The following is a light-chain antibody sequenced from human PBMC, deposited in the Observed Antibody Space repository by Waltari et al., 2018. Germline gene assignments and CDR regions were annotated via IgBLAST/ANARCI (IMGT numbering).Light chain of an antibody. J-gene: IGLJ2*01. CDR2: EGN. CDR1: TVIVGGYNL. V-gene: IGLV2-23*01. Sequence: QSALTQPASVSGSPGQSTTISCNGPTVIVGGYNLVALYQQRPVEPPRLILYEGNRRPSGVSDRFSGSGSGNTASLTISGLQAEDEADYHCCSHASGASPFIRFGGGTKLAVL. CDR3: CSHASGASPFIR.